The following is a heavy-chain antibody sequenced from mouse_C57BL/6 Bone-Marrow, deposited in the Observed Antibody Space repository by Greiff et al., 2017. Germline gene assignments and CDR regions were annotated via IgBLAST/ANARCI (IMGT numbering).Heavy chain of an antibody. Sequence: VQLQQSGPELVKPGASVKISCKASGYSFTGYYMNWVKQSPEKSLEWIGEINPSTGGTTYNQKFKAKATLTVDKSSSTAYMQLKSLTSEDSAVYYCARVGYGSSFDYWGQGTTLTVSS. CDR3: ARVGYGSSFDY. J-gene: IGHJ2*01. V-gene: IGHV1-42*01. CDR2: INPSTGGT. CDR1: GYSFTGYY. D-gene: IGHD1-1*01.